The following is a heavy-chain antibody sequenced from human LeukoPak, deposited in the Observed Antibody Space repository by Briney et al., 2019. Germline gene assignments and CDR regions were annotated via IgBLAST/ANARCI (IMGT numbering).Heavy chain of an antibody. J-gene: IGHJ5*02. CDR3: ARERGYSYGRVPTNWFDP. CDR2: IYHSGST. D-gene: IGHD5-18*01. V-gene: IGHV4-30-2*01. Sequence: PSETLSLTCAVSGGSISSGGYSWSWIRQPPGKGLEWIGYIYHSGSTYYNPALKSRVTISVDRSKNQFSLKLSSVTAADTAVYYCARERGYSYGRVPTNWFDPWGQGTLVTVSS. CDR1: GGSISSGGYS.